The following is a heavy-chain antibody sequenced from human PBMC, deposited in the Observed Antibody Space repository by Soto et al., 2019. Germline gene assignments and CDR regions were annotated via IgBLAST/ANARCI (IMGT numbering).Heavy chain of an antibody. V-gene: IGHV1-69*14. CDR2: IIPNFGTT. CDR3: ARGVTLKPLDP. D-gene: IGHD2-21*02. J-gene: IGHJ5*02. CDR1: GGTFSSYS. Sequence: QVQLVQSGAEVKKPGSSVKVSCKTSGGTFSSYSLYWVRQAPGQGLEWMGVIIPNFGTTNYAPNFRGRVILTADMSTNTAYMELTNLKSDDTAMYFCARGVTLKPLDPWGQGTLVTVSS.